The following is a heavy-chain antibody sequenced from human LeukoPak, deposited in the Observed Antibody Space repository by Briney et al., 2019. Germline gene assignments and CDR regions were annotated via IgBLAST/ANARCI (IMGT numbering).Heavy chain of an antibody. Sequence: ASVKVSCKGSGYTFTGYYMHWVRQAPGQGLEWMGWINPNSGGTNYAQKFQGRVTMTRDTSISTAYMELRSLRTDDTAVYYCARDLDDILTAYKPITYYFDYWGQGTLVTVSS. J-gene: IGHJ4*02. CDR2: INPNSGGT. V-gene: IGHV1-2*02. D-gene: IGHD3-9*01. CDR3: ARDLDDILTAYKPITYYFDY. CDR1: GYTFTGYY.